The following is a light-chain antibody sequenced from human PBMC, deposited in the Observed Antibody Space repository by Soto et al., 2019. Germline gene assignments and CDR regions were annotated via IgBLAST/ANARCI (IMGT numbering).Light chain of an antibody. CDR3: LLDFSYLWA. J-gene: IGKJ1*01. Sequence: AIQLNKSPSSLSAYVGDRVTITCRASQGIRSALGWYQQKPGKVPKLLIYAASTLQSGVPSRFSGSGSGTDFTLTISSLQPEDFATYYCLLDFSYLWAFGQGTKVDIK. CDR2: AAS. CDR1: QGIRSA. V-gene: IGKV1-6*01.